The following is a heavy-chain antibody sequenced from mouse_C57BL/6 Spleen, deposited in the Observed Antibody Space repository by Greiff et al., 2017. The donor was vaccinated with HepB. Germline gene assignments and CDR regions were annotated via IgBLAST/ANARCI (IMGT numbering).Heavy chain of an antibody. V-gene: IGHV1-69*01. CDR2: IDPSDSYT. J-gene: IGHJ3*01. CDR3: ARPSLRAWFAY. Sequence: VQLQQPGAELVMPGASVKLSCKASGYTFTSYWMHWVKQRPGQGLEWIGEIDPSDSYTNYNQKFKGKSTLTVDKSSSTAYTQLSSLTSEDSAVYYCARPSLRAWFAYWGQGTLVTVSA. CDR1: GYTFTSYW.